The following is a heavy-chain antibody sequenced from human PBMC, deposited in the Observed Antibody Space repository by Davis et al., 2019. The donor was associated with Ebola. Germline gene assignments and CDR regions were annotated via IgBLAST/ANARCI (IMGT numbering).Heavy chain of an antibody. CDR1: GFTVSSNY. J-gene: IGHJ6*04. Sequence: GESLKISCAASGFTVSSNYMSWVRQAPGKGLEWVSGISGSGGRTYYADSVKGRFTISRDNSKNTLYLQMNSLRAEDTAVYYCAKGSGEIYDFWSGYTNMDVWGKGTTVTVSS. D-gene: IGHD3-3*01. CDR2: ISGSGGRT. CDR3: AKGSGEIYDFWSGYTNMDV. V-gene: IGHV3-23*01.